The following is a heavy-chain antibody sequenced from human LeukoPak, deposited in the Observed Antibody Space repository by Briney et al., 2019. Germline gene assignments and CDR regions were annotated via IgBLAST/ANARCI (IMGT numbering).Heavy chain of an antibody. J-gene: IGHJ4*02. CDR1: GYIFAHNG. V-gene: IGHV1-18*01. D-gene: IGHD3-22*01. CDR2: ISAYNGDT. CDR3: ARDGYYYDSSGYYTI. Sequence: GASVKVSCKTSGYIFAHNGISWVRQAPGQGPEWMGWISAYNGDTNYAQKFQGRVTITADESTSTAYMERSSLRCEDTAVYYCARDGYYYDSSGYYTIWGQEPLVTVSS.